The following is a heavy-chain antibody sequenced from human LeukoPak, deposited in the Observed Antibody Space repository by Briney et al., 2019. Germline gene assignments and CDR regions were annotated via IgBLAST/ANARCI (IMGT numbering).Heavy chain of an antibody. CDR3: ARDPGTTQVRKYFDY. Sequence: QAGGSLRLSCAASGFTFTNYAMSWVRQAPGKGLEWVANIKQDGSEKYYVDSVKGRFTISRDNAKNSLYLQMNSLRAEDTAVYYCARDPGTTQVRKYFDYWGQGTLVTVSS. CDR1: GFTFTNYA. CDR2: IKQDGSEK. D-gene: IGHD1-7*01. J-gene: IGHJ4*02. V-gene: IGHV3-7*01.